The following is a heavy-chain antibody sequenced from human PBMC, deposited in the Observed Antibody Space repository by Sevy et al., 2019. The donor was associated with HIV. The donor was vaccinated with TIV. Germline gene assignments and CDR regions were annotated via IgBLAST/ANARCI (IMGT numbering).Heavy chain of an antibody. CDR1: GFTVSSNY. J-gene: IGHJ4*02. Sequence: GGSLRLSCAASGFTVSSNYMSWVRQAPGKGLEWVSVIYSGGSTYYADSVKGRFTISRDNSKNTLYLQMNSLRAEDTAVYYCARVVVITRGGDYWGQGTLVTVSS. CDR2: IYSGGST. CDR3: ARVVVITRGGDY. D-gene: IGHD3-22*01. V-gene: IGHV3-53*05.